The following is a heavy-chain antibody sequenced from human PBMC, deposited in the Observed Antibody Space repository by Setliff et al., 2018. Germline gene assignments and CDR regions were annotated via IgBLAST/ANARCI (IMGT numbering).Heavy chain of an antibody. Sequence: GASVKVSCKASGGTFRNYGISWVRQAPGQGLDWMGGIIPIFGTANYAQKFQGRVTITTDDSTNTAYMELSSLRSEDTAVYFCARERGSYDSSTHYTYYFDYWGQGTLVTVSS. J-gene: IGHJ4*02. CDR1: GGTFRNYG. CDR3: ARERGSYDSSTHYTYYFDY. D-gene: IGHD3-22*01. CDR2: IIPIFGTA. V-gene: IGHV1-69*05.